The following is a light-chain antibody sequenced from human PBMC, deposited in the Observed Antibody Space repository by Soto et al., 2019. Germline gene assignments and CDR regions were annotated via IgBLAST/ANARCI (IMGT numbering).Light chain of an antibody. CDR3: QQYSSSPQT. CDR1: QSLSSNS. CDR2: GAS. J-gene: IGKJ1*01. Sequence: IVMTQSPATLSVSPGERATLSCRASQSLSSNSLAWYQHKPGQAPRLLIYGASSKATGVPDRFYGTGSGTDFTLTISRLEPEDFAVYYCQQYSSSPQTFGQGTKVVIK. V-gene: IGKV3-20*01.